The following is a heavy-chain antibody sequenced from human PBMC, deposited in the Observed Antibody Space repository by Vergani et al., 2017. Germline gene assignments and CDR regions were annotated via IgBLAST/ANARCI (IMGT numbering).Heavy chain of an antibody. D-gene: IGHD5-12*01. CDR1: GFNFSSYT. Sequence: EVQLLESGGGLVKPGESLRLSCAASGFNFSSYTINWVRPAPGKGLEWVSGISGSGGSTYYAGSVKGRFTISRDSSKNTLYLQMNSLSAGDTAVYYCAKANPRNSGYDYLYYYHAMDVWGQGTTVTVSS. J-gene: IGHJ6*02. V-gene: IGHV3-23*01. CDR2: ISGSGGST. CDR3: AKANPRNSGYDYLYYYHAMDV.